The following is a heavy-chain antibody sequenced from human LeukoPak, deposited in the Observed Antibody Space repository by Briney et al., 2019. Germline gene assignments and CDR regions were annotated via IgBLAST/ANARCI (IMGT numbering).Heavy chain of an antibody. CDR1: GYTFTSYA. J-gene: IGHJ6*03. Sequence: ASVKVSCKASGYTFTSYAMHWVRQAPGQRLEWMGWINAGNGNTKYSQQFQGRVTITRDTSASTAYMELSSLRSEDTAVYYCARSSSGYPYYYYYMDVWGKGTTVTVSS. CDR2: INAGNGNT. CDR3: ARSSSGYPYYYYYMDV. D-gene: IGHD3-10*01. V-gene: IGHV1-3*01.